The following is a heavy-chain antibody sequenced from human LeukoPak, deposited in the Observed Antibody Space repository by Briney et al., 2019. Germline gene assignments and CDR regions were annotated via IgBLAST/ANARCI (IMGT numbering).Heavy chain of an antibody. V-gene: IGHV4-39*01. Sequence: PSQTLSLTCTVSGGSISSSGYYWSWIRQPPGKGLEWIGNLYYSGSTYYNPSLRSRGTISADTSKNQFSLKLTSVTAADTAVYYCARHTWMITFGGVDFDFWGQGILVTVSS. CDR2: LYYSGST. CDR3: ARHTWMITFGGVDFDF. D-gene: IGHD3-16*01. CDR1: GGSISSSGYY. J-gene: IGHJ4*02.